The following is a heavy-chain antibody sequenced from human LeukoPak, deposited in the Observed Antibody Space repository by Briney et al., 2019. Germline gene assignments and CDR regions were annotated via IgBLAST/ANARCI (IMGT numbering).Heavy chain of an antibody. Sequence: ASVKVSCKASGYTFTGYYMNWVRQAPGQGLEWMGWINPDNGGTNYAQKFQGRVIMTRDTSITTVYMELSGLRSDDTAIYYCARGDYYGSPKTVAAWGQGTLVTVSS. D-gene: IGHD3-10*01. CDR3: ARGDYYGSPKTVAA. V-gene: IGHV1-2*02. CDR1: GYTFTGYY. CDR2: INPDNGGT. J-gene: IGHJ5*02.